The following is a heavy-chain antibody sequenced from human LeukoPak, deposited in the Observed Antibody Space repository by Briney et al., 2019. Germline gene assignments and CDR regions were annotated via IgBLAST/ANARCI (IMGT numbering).Heavy chain of an antibody. CDR1: GYTFTDFY. Sequence: ASVRVSCKASGYTFTDFYLHWVRQAPGQGLVWMGWINPYSGDTRYAEKFQGRVTMTRDTSNGTVYMEVNSLKSDDTAVYYCARLPVTGSGDYWGQGTLVVVSS. CDR2: INPYSGDT. D-gene: IGHD6-19*01. J-gene: IGHJ4*02. V-gene: IGHV1-2*02. CDR3: ARLPVTGSGDY.